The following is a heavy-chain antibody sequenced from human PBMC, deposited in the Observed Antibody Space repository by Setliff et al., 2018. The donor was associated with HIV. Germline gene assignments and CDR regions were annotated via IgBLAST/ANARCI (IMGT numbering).Heavy chain of an antibody. CDR2: INQVESEK. V-gene: IGHV3-7*01. J-gene: IGHJ6*02. Sequence: GGSLRLSCAASGFTFSSFWMSRVRQAPGKGLEWVANINQVESEKYYVDSVKGRFTISRDNAKNSLYLQMNSLGVEDTAIYYCARKLRPGHGVDVWGQGTTVTVSS. CDR3: ARKLRPGHGVDV. CDR1: GFTFSSFW. D-gene: IGHD3-10*01.